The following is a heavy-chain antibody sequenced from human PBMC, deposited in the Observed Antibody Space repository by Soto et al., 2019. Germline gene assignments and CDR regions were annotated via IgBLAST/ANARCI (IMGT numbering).Heavy chain of an antibody. J-gene: IGHJ4*02. D-gene: IGHD3-22*01. CDR1: EFTFSNAW. Sequence: EVQFVESGGGLVKPGGSLRLSCAASEFTFSNAWMNWVRQAPGKGLEWVGLIKGETDGGTTDYAAPVKGRFTVPRDESKNTPYLQMNSLTAEDTAVYYSTTLTMILVHEDYWGQGTLVTVSS. CDR3: TTLTMILVHEDY. CDR2: IKGETDGGTT. V-gene: IGHV3-15*01.